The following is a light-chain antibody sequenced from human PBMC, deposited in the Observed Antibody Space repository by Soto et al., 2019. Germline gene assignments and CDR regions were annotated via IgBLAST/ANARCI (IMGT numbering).Light chain of an antibody. Sequence: EIVLTQSPGTLSLSPGQRATLSCRASQSVSSSYLAWYQQKPGQAPRPLIYGASSRATGIPDRFSGCGSGTDFTLTSSRLEPEDFAVYYCQQYGSSPRTFGQGTKVEIK. CDR3: QQYGSSPRT. V-gene: IGKV3-20*01. CDR1: QSVSSSY. J-gene: IGKJ1*01. CDR2: GAS.